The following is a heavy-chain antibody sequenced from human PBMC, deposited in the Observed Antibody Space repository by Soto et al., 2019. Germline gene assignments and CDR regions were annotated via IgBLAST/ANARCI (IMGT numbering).Heavy chain of an antibody. V-gene: IGHV6-1*01. CDR3: SRGRSSGNYYP. D-gene: IGHD3-10*01. Sequence: PSQTLSLTCAISGDSVSSNSAAWNWFRQSPSRGLEWLGRTYYRSKWFSDYEVSVKSRIRINPDTSKNQFSLQLNSVTPEDTAVYFCSRGRSSGNYYPWGQGTLVTVSS. CDR1: GDSVSSNSAA. J-gene: IGHJ5*02. CDR2: TYYRSKWFS.